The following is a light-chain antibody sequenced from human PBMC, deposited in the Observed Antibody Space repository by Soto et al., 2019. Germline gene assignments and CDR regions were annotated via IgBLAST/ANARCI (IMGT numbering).Light chain of an antibody. J-gene: IGKJ5*01. CDR1: RSLTTN. Sequence: EVVMTQSPGTLSVSPGGRATLSCRASRSLTTNLAWYQKKPGQAPRLLIHDASTRATGIPARFSGSGSGTEFTLTISSLQSEDFAVYCCQQYDDWPLTFGQGTRLETK. CDR2: DAS. V-gene: IGKV3-15*01. CDR3: QQYDDWPLT.